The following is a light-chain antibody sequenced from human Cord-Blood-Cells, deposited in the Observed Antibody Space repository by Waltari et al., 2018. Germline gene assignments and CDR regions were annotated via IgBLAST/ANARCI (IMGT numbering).Light chain of an antibody. V-gene: IGKV3-20*01. Sequence: EIVLTQSPGTRSLSPGARATLPCSASQSVSSSYLAWYLQNPGQAPRLLIYGASSRATGVPDRFSGSGSGTDFTLTISRLEPEDFGVYYCQQYGSSPLTFGGGTKVDIK. J-gene: IGKJ4*01. CDR2: GAS. CDR3: QQYGSSPLT. CDR1: QSVSSSY.